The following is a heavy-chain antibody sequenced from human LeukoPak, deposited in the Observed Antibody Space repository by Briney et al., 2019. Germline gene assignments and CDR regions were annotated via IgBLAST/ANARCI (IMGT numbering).Heavy chain of an antibody. CDR1: EFTFSSYW. Sequence: GGSLRLSCAASEFTFSSYWMHWVRQAPGKGLVWVSRISRDGSSTFYADSVKGRFTISRDNPKNTLYLQMNSLKTEDTAVYYCTTRPNWEDFDYWGQGTLVTVSS. CDR2: ISRDGSST. D-gene: IGHD7-27*01. J-gene: IGHJ4*02. V-gene: IGHV3-74*01. CDR3: TTRPNWEDFDY.